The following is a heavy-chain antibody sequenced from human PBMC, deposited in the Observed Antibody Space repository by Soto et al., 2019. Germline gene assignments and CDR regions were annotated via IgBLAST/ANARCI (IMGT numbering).Heavy chain of an antibody. CDR3: VKVLWADAFDI. D-gene: IGHD7-27*01. V-gene: IGHV3-64D*09. Sequence: GGSLRLSCSASGFTFSSYAMHWVRQAPGKGLEYVSAISSNGGSTYYADSVKGRFTISRDNSKNSLYLQMSSLRAEDTALYYCVKVLWADAFDIWGQGTMVTVSS. CDR1: GFTFSSYA. J-gene: IGHJ3*02. CDR2: ISSNGGST.